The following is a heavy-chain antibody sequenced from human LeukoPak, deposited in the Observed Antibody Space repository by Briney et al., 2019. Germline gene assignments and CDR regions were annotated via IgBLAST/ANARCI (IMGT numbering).Heavy chain of an antibody. J-gene: IGHJ4*02. CDR1: GFTFSSCA. CDR2: ISGSGGST. CDR3: AISGEVSYYDFWSGYSGGHFDY. Sequence: GGSLRLSCAASGFTFSSCAMSWVRQAPGKGLEWVSAISGSGGSTYYADSVKGRFTISRDNSKNTLYLQMNSLRAEDTAVYYCAISGEVSYYDFWSGYSGGHFDYWGQGTLVTVSS. D-gene: IGHD3-3*01. V-gene: IGHV3-23*01.